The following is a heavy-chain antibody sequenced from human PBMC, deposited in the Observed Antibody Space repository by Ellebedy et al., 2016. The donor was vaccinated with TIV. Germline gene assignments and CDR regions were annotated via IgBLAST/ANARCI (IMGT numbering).Heavy chain of an antibody. J-gene: IGHJ4*02. Sequence: GESLKISCAASGFTFSSYWMSWVRQAPGKGLEWVANIHPDGSEKYYVDSVKGRFTISRDNAKNALYLEMNSLRAEDTAVYYCARDYYGSENWGQGTLVTVSP. V-gene: IGHV3-7*01. CDR1: GFTFSSYW. CDR2: IHPDGSEK. CDR3: ARDYYGSEN. D-gene: IGHD3-10*01.